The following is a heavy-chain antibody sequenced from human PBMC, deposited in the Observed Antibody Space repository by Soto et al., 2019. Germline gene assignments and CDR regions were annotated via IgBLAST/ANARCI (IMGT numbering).Heavy chain of an antibody. V-gene: IGHV3-15*07. CDR2: IKSKTVGGTT. D-gene: IGHD6-19*01. Sequence: GGSLRLSCAASGFTFSNAWMNWVRQAPGKGLEWVGRIKSKTVGGTTDYAAPVKGRFTISRDDSKNTLYLQMNSLKTEDTAVYYCTTRHSQEYSSGWYRPHYYYGMDVWGQGTTVTVSS. CDR3: TTRHSQEYSSGWYRPHYYYGMDV. J-gene: IGHJ6*02. CDR1: GFTFSNAW.